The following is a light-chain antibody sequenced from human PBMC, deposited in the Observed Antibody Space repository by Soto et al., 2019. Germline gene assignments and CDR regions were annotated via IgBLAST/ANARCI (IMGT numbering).Light chain of an antibody. CDR1: QSISAW. CDR2: KAS. CDR3: QHYNNNASWT. J-gene: IGKJ1*01. Sequence: DIQMTQSPSTLSASVGDRVTITCRASQSISAWLAWYQQNPGKAPKLLIYKASTLESGVPPRFSGSGSGTEFTLTISSLQPDDFSTYYCQHYNNNASWTCGQGNKVQIK. V-gene: IGKV1-5*03.